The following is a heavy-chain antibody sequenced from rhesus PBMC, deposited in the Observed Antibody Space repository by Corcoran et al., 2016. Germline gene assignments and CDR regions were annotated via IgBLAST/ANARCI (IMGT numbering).Heavy chain of an antibody. V-gene: IGHV4S11*01. Sequence: QVQLQESGPGLVKPLETLSLTCAVSGGSFSSTYWSWLRQAPGKGLVVVWFIFVSGSSTNYNPSLKSRVTLSVDTSKNQLSLKLSSVTAADTAVYYGARQGSYEDDYGQPLRFVFDYWGQGVLVTVSS. D-gene: IGHD3-9*01. CDR1: GGSFSSTY. J-gene: IGHJ4*01. CDR2: IFVSGSST. CDR3: ARQGSYEDDYGQPLRFVFDY.